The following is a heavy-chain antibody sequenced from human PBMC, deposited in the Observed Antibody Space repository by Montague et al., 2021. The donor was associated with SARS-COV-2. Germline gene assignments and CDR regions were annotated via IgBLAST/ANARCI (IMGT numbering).Heavy chain of an antibody. CDR2: IDWDDDK. CDR3: ARTAGTDYTGYYYYAMDV. V-gene: IGHV2-70*11. D-gene: IGHD3-10*01. Sequence: PALVKPTQTLTLTCTFSGFSLSTSGMCVSWIRQPPGKALEWLARIDWDDDKYYSTSLKTRLTISKDTSKNQVVLTMTNIDPVDTATYYCARTAGTDYTGYYYYAMDVWGQGTTVTGSS. CDR1: GFSLSTSGMC. J-gene: IGHJ6*02.